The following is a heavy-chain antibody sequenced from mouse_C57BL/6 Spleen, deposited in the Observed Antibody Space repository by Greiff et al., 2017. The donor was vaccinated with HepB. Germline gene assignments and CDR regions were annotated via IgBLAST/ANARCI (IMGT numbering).Heavy chain of an antibody. D-gene: IGHD1-1*01. CDR3: ARGDYVGSRGYFDV. CDR2: IWSGGST. CDR1: GFSLTSYG. V-gene: IGHV2-2*01. Sequence: QVQLQQSGPGLVQPSQSLSITCTVSGFSLTSYGVHWVRQSPGKGLEWLGVIWSGGSTDYNAAFISRLSISKDNSKSQVFFKMNSLKADDTAIYYCARGDYVGSRGYFDVWGTGTTVTVSS. J-gene: IGHJ1*03.